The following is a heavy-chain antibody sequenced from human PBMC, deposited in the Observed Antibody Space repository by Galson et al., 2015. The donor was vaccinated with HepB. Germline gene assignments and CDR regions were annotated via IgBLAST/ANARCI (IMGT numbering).Heavy chain of an antibody. CDR2: MNPNSGNT. CDR1: GYTFTSYD. D-gene: IGHD3-22*01. J-gene: IGHJ4*02. CDR3: ARGPYDSSGYRFDF. Sequence: VKVSCKASGYTFTSYDINWVRQATGQGLEWMGWMNPNSGNTGYAQKLQGRVTMTRNNSISTAYMELSSLRSEDTAVYYCARGPYDSSGYRFDFWGQGILVTVSS. V-gene: IGHV1-8*01.